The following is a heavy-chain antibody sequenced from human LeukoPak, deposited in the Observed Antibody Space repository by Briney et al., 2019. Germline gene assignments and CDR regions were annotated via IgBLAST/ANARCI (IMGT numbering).Heavy chain of an antibody. V-gene: IGHV1-2*02. CDR2: INPNSGGT. D-gene: IGHD6-19*01. Sequence: ASVKVSCKASGYTFTGYYMHWVRQAPGQGLEWMGWINPNSGGTNYAQKFQGRVTMTRDTSISTAYMELSRLRSDDTALYYCAREGAVAGTLDYWGQGTLVTVSS. CDR3: AREGAVAGTLDY. CDR1: GYTFTGYY. J-gene: IGHJ4*02.